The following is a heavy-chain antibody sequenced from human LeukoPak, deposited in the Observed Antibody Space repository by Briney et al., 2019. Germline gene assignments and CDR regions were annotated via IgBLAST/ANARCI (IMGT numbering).Heavy chain of an antibody. V-gene: IGHV1-2*02. J-gene: IGHJ6*02. CDR3: ARDYITAMVSYYYYGMDV. Sequence: ASVKVSCKASGYTFTGYYMHWVRQAPGQGLEWMGWINPNSGGTNYAQKFQGRVTMTRDTSISTAYMELSRLRSDDTAVYYCARDYITAMVSYYYYGMDVWGQGTTVTVSS. CDR1: GYTFTGYY. D-gene: IGHD5-18*01. CDR2: INPNSGGT.